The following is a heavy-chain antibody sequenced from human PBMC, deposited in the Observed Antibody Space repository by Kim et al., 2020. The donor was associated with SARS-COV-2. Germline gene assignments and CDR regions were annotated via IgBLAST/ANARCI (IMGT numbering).Heavy chain of an antibody. CDR2: IYSGGST. V-gene: IGHV3-53*01. Sequence: LSLTCAASGFTVSSNYMSWVRQAPGKGLEWVSVIYSGGSTYYADSVKGRFTISRDNSKNTLYLQMNSLRAEDTAVYYCARIRGGDAFDIWGQGTMVTVSS. J-gene: IGHJ3*02. CDR3: ARIRGGDAFDI. D-gene: IGHD3-16*01. CDR1: GFTVSSNY.